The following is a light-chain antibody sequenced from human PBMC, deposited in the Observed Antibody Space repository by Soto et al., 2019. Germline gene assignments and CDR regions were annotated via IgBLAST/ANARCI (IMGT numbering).Light chain of an antibody. V-gene: IGKV1-33*01. Sequence: IQMTQSPSSLSASVGDRVTLTCQASHDIRDHLNWYQQKPGKPPKLLIYDASNLQTGVPSRFSGSGSGTDFTFTISSLQPEDIATYYCQQYDNLLLTFGGGTKVDI. CDR3: QQYDNLLLT. CDR2: DAS. CDR1: HDIRDH. J-gene: IGKJ4*01.